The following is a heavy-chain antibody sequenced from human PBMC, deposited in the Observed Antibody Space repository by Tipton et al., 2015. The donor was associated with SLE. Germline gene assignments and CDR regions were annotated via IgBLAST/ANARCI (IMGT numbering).Heavy chain of an antibody. CDR3: ARDQWLALFDY. CDR2: MLTGRGT. V-gene: IGHV4-61*09. J-gene: IGHJ4*02. Sequence: TLSLTCTVSGGSINSGRYFWNWIRQPAGKELEWIGHMLTGRGTDYNPSLKSRFTISEDTSKNQFSLKLTSVTAADSAVYYCARDQWLALFDYWGQGTLVTVSS. D-gene: IGHD6-19*01. CDR1: GGSINSGRYF.